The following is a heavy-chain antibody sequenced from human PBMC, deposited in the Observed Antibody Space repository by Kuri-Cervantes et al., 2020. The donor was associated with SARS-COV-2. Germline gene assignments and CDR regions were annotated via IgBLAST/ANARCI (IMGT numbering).Heavy chain of an antibody. D-gene: IGHD4-17*01. CDR1: GYTFTGYY. CDR3: ARDCAWANGDNSYYFDY. V-gene: IGHV1-2*02. CDR2: INPNSGGT. J-gene: IGHJ4*02. Sequence: ASVKVSCKASGYTFTGYYMHWVRQAPGQGLEWMGWINPNSGGTNYAQKFQGRVTMTSDTSISTAYMELSSLRSEDTAVYYCARDCAWANGDNSYYFDYWGQGTLVTVSS.